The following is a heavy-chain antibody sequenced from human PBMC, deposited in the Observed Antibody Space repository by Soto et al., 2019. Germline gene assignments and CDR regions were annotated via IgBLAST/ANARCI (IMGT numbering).Heavy chain of an antibody. CDR1: GFTFSSYA. CDR3: ARAGGLLLDY. CDR2: ISYDGSNK. Sequence: QVQLVESGGGVVQPGRSLRLSCAASGFTFSSYAMHWVRQAPGKGLEWVAVISYDGSNKYYADSVKGRFTISRDISKNTLYLQMNSLRAEDTAVYYCARAGGLLLDYWGQGTLVTASS. J-gene: IGHJ4*02. V-gene: IGHV3-30-3*01. D-gene: IGHD2-15*01.